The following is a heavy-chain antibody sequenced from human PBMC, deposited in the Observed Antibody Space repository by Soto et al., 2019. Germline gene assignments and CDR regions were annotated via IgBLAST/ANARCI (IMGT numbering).Heavy chain of an antibody. CDR3: ARGASKLDY. J-gene: IGHJ4*02. V-gene: IGHV1-3*01. CDR2: INVGNGDT. CDR1: GYTFANYA. Sequence: SVKVSCKASGYTFANYALHWVRQAPGQRPEWMGWINVGNGDTKYSQKFQARVTITSDTSASIAYIEVSSLTSEDTAVYYCARGASKLDYWGQGALVTVS.